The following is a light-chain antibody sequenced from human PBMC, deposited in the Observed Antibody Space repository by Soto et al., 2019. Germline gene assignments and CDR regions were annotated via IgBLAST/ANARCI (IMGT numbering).Light chain of an antibody. CDR2: DVS. CDR3: SSYTSSNTLV. J-gene: IGLJ2*01. V-gene: IGLV2-14*01. CDR1: SSDVGGYNY. Sequence: QSVLTQPASMSGSPGQSITISCTGTSSDVGGYNYVSWYQQHPGKAPKLMIYDVSNRPSGVSNRFSGSKSGNTASLTISGLQAEDEADYYCSSYTSSNTLVFGGGTKLTVL.